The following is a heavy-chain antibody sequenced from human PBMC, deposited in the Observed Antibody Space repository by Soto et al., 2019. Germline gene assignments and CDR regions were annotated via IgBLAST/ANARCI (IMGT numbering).Heavy chain of an antibody. CDR1: GYKFTSYW. J-gene: IGHJ6*02. CDR2: IYPDDSDT. D-gene: IGHD3-9*01. Sequence: GESLKISCRTSGYKFTSYWIAWVRLMPGKGLEWMGSIYPDDSDTKYSPSFQGQVTISADKSISAAYLQWSSLKASDTAIYYCARNSLTGYYNYYYSMDVWGQGTTVTVSS. CDR3: ARNSLTGYYNYYYSMDV. V-gene: IGHV5-51*01.